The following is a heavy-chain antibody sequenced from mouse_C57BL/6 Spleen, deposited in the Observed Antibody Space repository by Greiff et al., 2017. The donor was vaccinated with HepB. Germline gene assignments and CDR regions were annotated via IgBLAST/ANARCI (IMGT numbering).Heavy chain of an antibody. D-gene: IGHD1-1*01. Sequence: VKLMESGPGLVQPSQSLSITCTVSGFSLTSYGVHWVRQSPGKGLEWLGVIWRGGSTDYNAAFMSRLSITKDNSKSQVFFKMNSLQADDTAIYYCAKILYYYGSSYDAMDYWGQGTSVTVSS. CDR3: AKILYYYGSSYDAMDY. V-gene: IGHV2-5*01. CDR1: GFSLTSYG. J-gene: IGHJ4*01. CDR2: IWRGGST.